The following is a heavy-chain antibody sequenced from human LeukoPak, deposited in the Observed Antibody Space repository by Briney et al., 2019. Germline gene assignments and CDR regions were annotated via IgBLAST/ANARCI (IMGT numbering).Heavy chain of an antibody. CDR1: GFTFSSYA. Sequence: GGSLRLSCAASGFTFSSYAMHWVRQAPGKGLDWVAVISYDGSNKYYADSVKGRFTISRDNSKNTLYPQMNSLRAEDTAVYYCARGEIDFWSGSRWTYNWFDPWGQGTLVTVSS. CDR2: ISYDGSNK. J-gene: IGHJ5*02. CDR3: ARGEIDFWSGSRWTYNWFDP. D-gene: IGHD3-3*01. V-gene: IGHV3-30*04.